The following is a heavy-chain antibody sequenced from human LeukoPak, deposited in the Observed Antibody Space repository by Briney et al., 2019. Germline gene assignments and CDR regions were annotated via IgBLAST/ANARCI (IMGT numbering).Heavy chain of an antibody. CDR3: ARVGAAAGILYYYMDV. D-gene: IGHD6-13*01. V-gene: IGHV4-4*02. CDR1: GGSISSSNW. Sequence: SGTLSLTCAVSGGSISSSNWWSWVRPPPGKGLEWIGEIYHSGSTNYNPSLKSRVTISVDKSKNQFSLKLSSVTAADTAVYYCARVGAAAGILYYYMDVWGKGTTVTVSS. CDR2: IYHSGST. J-gene: IGHJ6*03.